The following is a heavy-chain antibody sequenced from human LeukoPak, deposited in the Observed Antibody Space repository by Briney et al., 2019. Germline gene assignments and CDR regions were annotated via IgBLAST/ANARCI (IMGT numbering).Heavy chain of an antibody. Sequence: AASVKVSCKASGYTFTSYDINWVRQATGQGLEWMGWMNPNSGNTGYAQKFQGRVTMTRNTSISTAYMELSSLRSEDTAVYYCARDRVDYYYGSGSYSYWGQGTLVTVSS. D-gene: IGHD3-10*01. CDR2: MNPNSGNT. V-gene: IGHV1-8*01. CDR1: GYTFTSYD. CDR3: ARDRVDYYYGSGSYSY. J-gene: IGHJ4*02.